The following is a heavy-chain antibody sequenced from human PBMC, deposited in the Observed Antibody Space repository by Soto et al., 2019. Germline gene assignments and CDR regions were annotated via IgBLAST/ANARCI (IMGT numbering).Heavy chain of an antibody. J-gene: IGHJ4*02. CDR1: GGSISSYY. V-gene: IGHV4-59*08. D-gene: IGHD3-10*01. CDR2: IYYSGST. Sequence: SETLSLTCTVSGGSISSYYWSWIRQPPGKGLEWIGYIYYSGSTNYNPSLKSRVTISVDTSKNQFSLKLSSVTAADTAVYYCARHSSSGSPYDYWGQGTLVTVSS. CDR3: ARHSSSGSPYDY.